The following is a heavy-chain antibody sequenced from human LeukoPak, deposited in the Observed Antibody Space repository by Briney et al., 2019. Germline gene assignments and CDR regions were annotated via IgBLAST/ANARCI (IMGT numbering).Heavy chain of an antibody. V-gene: IGHV3-21*01. J-gene: IGHJ4*02. CDR2: ISSSSSYI. CDR3: ARRRWNDY. D-gene: IGHD4-23*01. CDR1: GFTFSNYA. Sequence: GGSLRLSCAASGFTFSNYAMSWVRQAPGKGLEWVSSISSSSSYIYYADSVKGRFTISRDNAQNSLFLQMNSLRAEDTAVYYCARRRWNDYWGQGTLVTVSS.